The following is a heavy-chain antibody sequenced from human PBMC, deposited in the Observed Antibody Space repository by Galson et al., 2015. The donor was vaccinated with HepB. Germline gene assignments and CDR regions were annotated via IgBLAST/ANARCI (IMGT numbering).Heavy chain of an antibody. CDR3: ARDRFLSGRSFTSTNLTYTYYYGMDV. J-gene: IGHJ6*02. D-gene: IGHD3-16*01. V-gene: IGHV1-18*04. Sequence: SVKVSCKASGYTFTSYGISWVRQAPGQGLEWMGWISAYNGNTNYAQKLQGRVTMTTDTSTSTAYMELRSLRSDDTAVYYCARDRFLSGRSFTSTNLTYTYYYGMDVWGQGTTVTVSS. CDR2: ISAYNGNT. CDR1: GYTFTSYG.